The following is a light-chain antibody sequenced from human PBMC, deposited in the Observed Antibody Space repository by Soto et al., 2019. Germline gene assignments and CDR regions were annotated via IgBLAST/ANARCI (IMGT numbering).Light chain of an antibody. V-gene: IGLV2-14*01. CDR2: EVS. J-gene: IGLJ2*01. CDR3: NAFTTIHTLV. CDR1: SSDVGGYNY. Sequence: QSALTQPASVSGSPGQSITISCTGTSSDVGGYNYVSWYQQHPGKAPKLMIYEVSNRPSGVSNRFSGSKSGNAASLTISGLQAEDEADYYCNAFTTIHTLVFGGGTKVTVL.